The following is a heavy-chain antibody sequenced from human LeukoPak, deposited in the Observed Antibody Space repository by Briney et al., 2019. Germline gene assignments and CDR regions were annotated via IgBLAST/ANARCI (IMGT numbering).Heavy chain of an antibody. Sequence: GESLKIFCEGSGYTFTSYWIGWVRQVPGKGLEWMGIIYPADSDTRYSPSFQGQVTISADKSTSTAYLQWSSLKASDTAMYYCARSMNRGSSGAFDIWGQGTMVTVSS. V-gene: IGHV5-51*01. J-gene: IGHJ3*02. D-gene: IGHD3-10*01. CDR1: GYTFTSYW. CDR2: IYPADSDT. CDR3: ARSMNRGSSGAFDI.